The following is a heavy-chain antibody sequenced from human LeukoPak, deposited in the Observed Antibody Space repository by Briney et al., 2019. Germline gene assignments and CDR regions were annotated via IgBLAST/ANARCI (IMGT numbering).Heavy chain of an antibody. V-gene: IGHV4-59*01. CDR3: ARVWDSSGWKYYFDY. CDR1: GGSISSYY. D-gene: IGHD3-22*01. J-gene: IGHJ4*02. CDR2: IYYSGST. Sequence: SETLSLTCTVSGGSISSYYWSWIRQPPGKGLEWIGYIYYSGSTNSNPSLKSRVTISVDTSKNQFSLKLSSVTAADTAVYYCARVWDSSGWKYYFDYWGQGTLVTVSS.